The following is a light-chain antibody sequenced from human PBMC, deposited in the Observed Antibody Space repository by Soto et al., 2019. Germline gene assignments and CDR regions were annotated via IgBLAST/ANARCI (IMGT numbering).Light chain of an antibody. CDR3: QQYNGLIT. CDR2: DAS. V-gene: IGKV1-5*01. Sequence: PSTLSASVGDRVTITCRASQSISSWLAWYQQKPGKAPKLLIYDASSLESEVPSRFSGSGSGTEFTLTISSLQPDDFATYYCQQYNGLITFGQGTRLEIK. CDR1: QSISSW. J-gene: IGKJ5*01.